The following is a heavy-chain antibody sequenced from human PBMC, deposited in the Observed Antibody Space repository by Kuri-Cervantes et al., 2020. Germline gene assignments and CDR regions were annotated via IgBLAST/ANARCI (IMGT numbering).Heavy chain of an antibody. J-gene: IGHJ3*02. D-gene: IGHD3-10*01. Sequence: GESLKISCAASGFTFSSYDMHWVRQATGKGLEWVSAIGTAGDTYYPGSVKGRFTISRDNSKNTLYLQMNSLRAEDTAVYYCAKDSSWFGEDDAFDIWGQGTMVTVSS. V-gene: IGHV3-13*01. CDR2: IGTAGDT. CDR3: AKDSSWFGEDDAFDI. CDR1: GFTFSSYD.